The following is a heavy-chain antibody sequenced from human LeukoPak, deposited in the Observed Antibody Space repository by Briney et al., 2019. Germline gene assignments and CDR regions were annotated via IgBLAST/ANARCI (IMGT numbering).Heavy chain of an antibody. CDR1: GYTFTGYY. CDR2: INPNSGDT. V-gene: IGHV1-2*02. D-gene: IGHD3-10*01. Sequence: ASVKVSCKASGYTFTGYYMHWVRQAPGQGLEWMGWINPNSGDTKYAQKFQGRVTMTRDTSISTAYMELSSLRSEDTAVYYCARGIPGSGSYWGQGTLVTVSS. CDR3: ARGIPGSGSY. J-gene: IGHJ4*02.